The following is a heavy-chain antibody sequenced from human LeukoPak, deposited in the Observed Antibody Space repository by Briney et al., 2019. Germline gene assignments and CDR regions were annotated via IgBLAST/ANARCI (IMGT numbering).Heavy chain of an antibody. V-gene: IGHV3-23*01. D-gene: IGHD2-8*02. CDR2: ISGSDAGT. CDR3: AKAPLGRCTGAICYSFDY. CDR1: GFTFNKYA. J-gene: IGHJ4*02. Sequence: PGGSLRLSCAASGFTFNKYAMSWVRQAPGKGLEWVSAISGSDAGTYYADSVKGRFTISRDNSKNTLYLQMNSLRAEDAAVYYCAKAPLGRCTGAICYSFDYWGQDTLVTVSS.